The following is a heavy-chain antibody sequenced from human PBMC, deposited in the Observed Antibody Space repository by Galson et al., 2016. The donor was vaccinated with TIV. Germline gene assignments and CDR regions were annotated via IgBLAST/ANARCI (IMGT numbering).Heavy chain of an antibody. CDR1: GGSISTGDYY. CDR3: ARARRVARVVVAATGTAIDH. CDR2: IYYSGTT. D-gene: IGHD2-15*01. Sequence: LTCKVSGGSISTGDYYWMWIRQPPGKGLEWVGSIYYSGTTYYNPSLMSRVIVSVDASKNQFSLKLSSVTAADTAVFYCARARRVARVVVAATGTAIDHWGRGTLVTV. V-gene: IGHV4-30-4*01. J-gene: IGHJ4*02.